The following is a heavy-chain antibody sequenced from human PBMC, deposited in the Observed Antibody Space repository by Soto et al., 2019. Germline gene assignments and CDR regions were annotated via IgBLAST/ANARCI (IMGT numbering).Heavy chain of an antibody. CDR2: IYHSGST. D-gene: IGHD3-22*01. CDR3: ARDHYYDSSGYYYYYGMDV. J-gene: IGHJ6*02. V-gene: IGHV4-4*02. Sequence: PSETLSLTCAVSGGSISGSNWWSWVRQPPGKGLEWIGEIYHSGSTNYNPSPKSRVTISVDKSKNQFSLKLSSVTAADTAVYYCARDHYYDSSGYYYYYGMDVWGQGTTVTVSS. CDR1: GGSISGSNW.